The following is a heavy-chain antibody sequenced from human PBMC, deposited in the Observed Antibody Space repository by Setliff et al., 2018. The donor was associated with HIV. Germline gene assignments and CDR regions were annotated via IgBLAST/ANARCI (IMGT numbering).Heavy chain of an antibody. D-gene: IGHD1-26*01. J-gene: IGHJ4*02. CDR3: AKENGIDSYFHY. CDR1: GYTFTSYY. Sequence: ASVKVSCKASGYTFTSYYMHWVRQAPGQGLEWMGIINPSGGSTSYAQKFQGRVTMTRDTSTSTVYMELSSLRAEDTAIYYCAKENGIDSYFHYWGQGTLVTVSS. V-gene: IGHV1-46*01. CDR2: INPSGGST.